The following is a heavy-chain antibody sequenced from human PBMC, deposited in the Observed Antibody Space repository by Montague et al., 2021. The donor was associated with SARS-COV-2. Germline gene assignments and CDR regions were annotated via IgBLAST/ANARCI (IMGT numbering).Heavy chain of an antibody. CDR3: VRGGGSGWPFEN. CDR2: INADGNEQ. CDR1: GFIYRGSW. D-gene: IGHD6-19*01. J-gene: IGHJ4*02. Sequence: SLRLSFSASGFIYRGSWMSWVRQAPGKGLEWVANINADGNEQNYVDSVKVRFTISRDNAQNSLYLRLRSLRVEDTSLYYCVRGGGSGWPFENWGQGALVTVSS. V-gene: IGHV3-7*01.